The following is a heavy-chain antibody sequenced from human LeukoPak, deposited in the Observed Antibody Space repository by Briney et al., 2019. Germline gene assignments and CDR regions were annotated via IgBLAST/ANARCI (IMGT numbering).Heavy chain of an antibody. Sequence: SETLSLTCAVSGYSISSGYYWGWIRQPPGKVLEWTGSIYHSGGTYYNPSLKSRVTISVDTSKNQLSLKLSSVTAADTAVYYCARSGGPPAGPRFRSYYYYGMDVWGKGTTVTVSS. CDR1: GYSISSGYY. J-gene: IGHJ6*04. CDR3: ARSGGPPAGPRFRSYYYYGMDV. V-gene: IGHV4-38-2*01. D-gene: IGHD2-2*01. CDR2: IYHSGGT.